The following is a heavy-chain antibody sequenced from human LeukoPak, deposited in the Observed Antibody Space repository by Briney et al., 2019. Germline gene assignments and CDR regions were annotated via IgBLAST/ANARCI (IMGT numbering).Heavy chain of an antibody. D-gene: IGHD1-26*01. CDR3: ATVRMGATPFDY. CDR1: GYTFTSYY. J-gene: IGHJ4*02. V-gene: IGHV1-46*01. CDR2: INPSGGST. Sequence: ASVKVSCKASGYTFTSYYMHWVRQAPGQGLEWMGIINPSGGSTSYAQKFQGRVTMTRNTSISTAYMELSSLRSEDTAVYYCATVRMGATPFDYWGQGTLLTVSS.